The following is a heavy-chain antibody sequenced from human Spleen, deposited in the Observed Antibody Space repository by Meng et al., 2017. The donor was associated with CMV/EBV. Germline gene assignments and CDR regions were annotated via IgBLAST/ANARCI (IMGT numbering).Heavy chain of an antibody. D-gene: IGHD2-21*02. CDR2: INTYNSNT. J-gene: IGHJ4*02. V-gene: IGHV1-18*01. CDR3: ARGDISTGFDY. Sequence: ASVKVSCKASGYTFPSYGISWVRQAPGQGLQWMGWINTYNSNTNYAHSLQGRVTMTTDTSTKTGYMDLRSLRSDDTAVLYCARGDISTGFDYWGQGTLVTVSS. CDR1: GYTFPSYG.